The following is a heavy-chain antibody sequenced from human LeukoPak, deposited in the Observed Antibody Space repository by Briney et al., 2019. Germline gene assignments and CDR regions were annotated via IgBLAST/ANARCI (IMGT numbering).Heavy chain of an antibody. CDR2: IYYTGST. D-gene: IGHD2-21*02. CDR1: GGSISSSNW. CDR3: ARDPIAYCGADCYSD. J-gene: IGHJ4*02. V-gene: IGHV4-31*11. Sequence: SETLSLTCAVSGGSISSSNWWSWVRQHPGKGLEWIGYIYYTGSTYYNPSLKNRLTISIDTSKSQFSLKLTSVTAADTAVYYCARDPIAYCGADCYSDWGQGTLVTVSS.